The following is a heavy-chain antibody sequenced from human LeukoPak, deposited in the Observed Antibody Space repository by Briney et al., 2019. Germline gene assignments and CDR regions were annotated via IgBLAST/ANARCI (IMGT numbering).Heavy chain of an antibody. CDR1: GGTFSSYA. J-gene: IGHJ4*02. V-gene: IGHV1-69*06. CDR2: IIPIFGTA. CDR3: GIVATKVDY. Sequence: ASVKVSCKASGGTFSSYAISWVRQAPGQGLEWMGGIIPIFGTANYAQKFQGRVTITADKSTSTAYMELSSLRSEDTAVYYCGIVATKVDYWGQGTLVTVSS. D-gene: IGHD5-12*01.